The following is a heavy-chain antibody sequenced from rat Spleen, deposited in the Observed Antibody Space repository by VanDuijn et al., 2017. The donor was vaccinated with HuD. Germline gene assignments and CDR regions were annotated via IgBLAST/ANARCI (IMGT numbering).Heavy chain of an antibody. V-gene: IGHV5-20*01. D-gene: IGHD1-10*01. CDR2: ISYDGGST. Sequence: EVQLVESGGGLVQPGRSMKLSCAASGFTFSNYGMAWVRQAPKKGLEWVAYISYDGGSTYYRDPVKGRFTISRDNAKSTLYLQMDSLRSEDTATYYCTTGGNLDWFAYWGQGTLVTVSS. J-gene: IGHJ3*01. CDR3: TTGGNLDWFAY. CDR1: GFTFSNYG.